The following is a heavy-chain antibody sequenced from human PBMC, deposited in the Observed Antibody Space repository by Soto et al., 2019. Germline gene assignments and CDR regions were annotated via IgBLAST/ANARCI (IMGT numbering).Heavy chain of an antibody. CDR2: ISYDGTNQ. J-gene: IGHJ4*02. D-gene: IGHD2-15*01. Sequence: QAQLVESGGGVVQPGRSERLSCAASGFPFSSYGMHWVRQAPGKGLDWVALISYDGTNQYYADSVKGRFTVSRDNSKNTLYLHMSSLRAEDTAVYYCAGGQYYFDYCGQGTLVSVSS. V-gene: IGHV3-30*03. CDR3: AGGQYYFDY. CDR1: GFPFSSYG.